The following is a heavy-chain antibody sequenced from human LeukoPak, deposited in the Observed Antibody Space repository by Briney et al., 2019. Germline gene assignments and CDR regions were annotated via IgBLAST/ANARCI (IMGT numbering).Heavy chain of an antibody. V-gene: IGHV3-66*02. J-gene: IGHJ4*02. CDR3: ARDERIGYRSSTSCHFDY. D-gene: IGHD2-2*01. CDR1: GVTVSSNY. CDR2: IYSGGST. Sequence: GGSLRLSCAASGVTVSSNYMSWVRQAPGKGLEWVSVIYSGGSTYYADSVKGRFTISRDNSKNTLYLQMNSLRAEDTAVYYCARDERIGYRSSTSCHFDYWGQGTLVTVSS.